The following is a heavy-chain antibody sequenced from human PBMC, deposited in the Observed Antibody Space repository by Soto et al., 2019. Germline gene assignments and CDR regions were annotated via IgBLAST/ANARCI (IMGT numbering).Heavy chain of an antibody. CDR2: IYNIGST. V-gene: IGHV4-59*01. CDR3: ARAYGGYADY. D-gene: IGHD5-12*01. Sequence: TSETLSLTCTVSGGSISGYYWSWLRQPPGKGLEWIGYIYNIGSTNYNPSLKSRVTISVDTSKNQFSLKLSSVTAADTAVYYCARAYGGYADYWGQGALVTVSS. CDR1: GGSISGYY. J-gene: IGHJ4*02.